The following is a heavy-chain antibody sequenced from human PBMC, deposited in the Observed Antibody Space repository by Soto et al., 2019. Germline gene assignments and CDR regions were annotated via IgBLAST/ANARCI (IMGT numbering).Heavy chain of an antibody. J-gene: IGHJ5*02. CDR3: ASLYDFWSGYYWFDP. CDR1: GGSISSSSYY. D-gene: IGHD3-3*01. CDR2: IYYSGST. Sequence: SETLSLTCTVSGGSISSSSYYWGWIRQPPGKGLEWIGSIYYSGSTYYNPSLKSRVTISVDTSKNQFSLKLSSVTAADTAVYYCASLYDFWSGYYWFDPWGQGTLVTVSS. V-gene: IGHV4-39*01.